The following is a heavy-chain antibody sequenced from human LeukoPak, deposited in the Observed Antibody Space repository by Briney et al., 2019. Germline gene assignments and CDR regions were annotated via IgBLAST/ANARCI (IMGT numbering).Heavy chain of an antibody. CDR3: AGTYRLRRFDP. CDR2: IYYSGST. D-gene: IGHD2-2*02. V-gene: IGHV4-39*01. Sequence: SETLSLTCTVSGGSIGSGTYYWGWIRQPPGKGLECIGTIYYSGSTSYNPSLKSRVTISVDTSKNQFSLKLTSVTAADTAVYYCAGTYRLRRFDPWGQGTLVTVSS. J-gene: IGHJ5*02. CDR1: GGSIGSGTYY.